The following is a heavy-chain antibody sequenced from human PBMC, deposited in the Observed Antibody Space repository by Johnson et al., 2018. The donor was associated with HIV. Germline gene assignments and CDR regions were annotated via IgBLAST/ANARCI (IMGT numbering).Heavy chain of an antibody. D-gene: IGHD4-17*01. CDR2: ISGSDGAT. J-gene: IGHJ3*02. Sequence: VQLVESGGGLVKPGGSLRLSCAASKLTFSNYAMTWVRQAPGKGLEWVSSISGSDGATYYAVSVKGRFTISTDNSNNTLYLQMNSLRAEDMAVYYCARDAVTPIWGQGTMVTVSS. CDR3: ARDAVTPI. V-gene: IGHV3-23*04. CDR1: KLTFSNYA.